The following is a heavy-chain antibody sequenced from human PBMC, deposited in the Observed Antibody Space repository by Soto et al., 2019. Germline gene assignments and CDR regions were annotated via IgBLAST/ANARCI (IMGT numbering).Heavy chain of an antibody. J-gene: IGHJ4*02. D-gene: IGHD3-3*01. CDR3: ARGRLLRFLEWLLPPDY. CDR2: ISSSGSTI. V-gene: IGHV3-11*01. Sequence: LRLSCAASGFTFSDYYMSWIRQAPGKGLEWDSYISSSGSTIYYADSVKGRFTISRDNAKNSLYLQMNSLRAEDTAVYYCARGRLLRFLEWLLPPDYWGQGTLVTVSS. CDR1: GFTFSDYY.